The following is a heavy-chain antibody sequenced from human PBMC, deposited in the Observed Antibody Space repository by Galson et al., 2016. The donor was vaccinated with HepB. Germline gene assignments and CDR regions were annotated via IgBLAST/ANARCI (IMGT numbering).Heavy chain of an antibody. CDR1: GDSVYNNGAA. J-gene: IGHJ6*02. CDR2: TFYRSTWEN. CDR3: ARAVMLGRGMDV. Sequence: CAISGDSVYNNGAAWVWIRQSPSRGLEWLGRTFYRSTWENHYTGSVRNRITISPDTSRNQFPLHLNSGTPEDTAVYYCARAVMLGRGMDVWGQGTTVTVSS. V-gene: IGHV6-1*01. D-gene: IGHD3-10*01.